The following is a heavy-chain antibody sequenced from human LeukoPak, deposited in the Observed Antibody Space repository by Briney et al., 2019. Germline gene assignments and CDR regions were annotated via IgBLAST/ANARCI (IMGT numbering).Heavy chain of an antibody. D-gene: IGHD1-26*01. Sequence: GGSLRLSCLTSGFTLSTNAMSWVRQAPGKGLEWISGISGSGASTYYADSVKGRFTISRDDSRNTLYLQMNSLRGDDTAVYYCAKDVGKWESLHFFDYWGRGTLVTVSS. J-gene: IGHJ4*02. V-gene: IGHV3-23*01. CDR3: AKDVGKWESLHFFDY. CDR1: GFTLSTNA. CDR2: ISGSGAST.